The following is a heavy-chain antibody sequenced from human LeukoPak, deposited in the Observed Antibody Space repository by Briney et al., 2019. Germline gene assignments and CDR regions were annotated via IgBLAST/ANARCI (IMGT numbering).Heavy chain of an antibody. Sequence: GASVKVSCKASGYTFTSYDINWVRQATGQGLEWMGSINPSSGNTGYAQKFQGRVTITRNTSISTVYMELSSLRSEDTAVYYCARDKPDCSGGSCYYYGMDVWGQGTTVTVSS. CDR2: INPSSGNT. CDR3: ARDKPDCSGGSCYYYGMDV. D-gene: IGHD2-15*01. J-gene: IGHJ6*02. V-gene: IGHV1-8*03. CDR1: GYTFTSYD.